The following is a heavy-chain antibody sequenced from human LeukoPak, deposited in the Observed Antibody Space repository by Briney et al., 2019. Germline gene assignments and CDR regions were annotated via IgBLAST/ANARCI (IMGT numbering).Heavy chain of an antibody. D-gene: IGHD1-26*01. V-gene: IGHV1-8*01. J-gene: IGHJ4*02. CDR1: GYTFTNYD. CDR2: MNPNSGNT. CDR3: ARWVGGTSYFDF. Sequence: ASVMVSCKASGYTFTNYDIHWVRQATGQGLQWLGSMNPNSGNTGLAQKFQGRVTMTRSTSISTAYMELNSLTSEDTAVYYCARWVGGTSYFDFWGQGTLVTVSS.